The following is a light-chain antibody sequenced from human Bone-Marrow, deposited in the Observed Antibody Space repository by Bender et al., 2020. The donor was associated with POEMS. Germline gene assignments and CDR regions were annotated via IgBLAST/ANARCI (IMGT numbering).Light chain of an antibody. J-gene: IGLJ3*02. CDR2: SSH. CDR1: SSNIGAHA. CDR3: EVWDDSLNGWV. V-gene: IGLV1-44*01. Sequence: QSVLTQPPSASGTPGQRVTISCSGGSSNIGAHAVNWYQHLPGTAPKLLIYSSHRRPSEVPDRFSGSRSGTSASLAISGLQSEDEAEYNCEVWDDSLNGWVFGGGTKLTVL.